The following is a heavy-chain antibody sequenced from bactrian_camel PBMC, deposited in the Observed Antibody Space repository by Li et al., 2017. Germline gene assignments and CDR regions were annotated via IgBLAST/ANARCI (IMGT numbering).Heavy chain of an antibody. CDR1: GFSARSRC. CDR3: AARKVARGSHFSLGRAPALRRDEYNF. CDR2: IYSAGGTT. Sequence: VQLVESGGGSVQAGGSLRLSCAASGFSARSRCMGWFRQAPGKEREAVAAIYSAGGTTFYVDSVKGRFTISKDNAENTLYLQMSSLKPEDTAMYYCAARKVARGSHFSLGRAPALRRDEYNFWGQGTQVT. J-gene: IGHJ4*01. V-gene: IGHV3S1*01. D-gene: IGHD2*01.